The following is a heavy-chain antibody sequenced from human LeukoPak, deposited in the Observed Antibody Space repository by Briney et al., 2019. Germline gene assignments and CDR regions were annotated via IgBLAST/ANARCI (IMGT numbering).Heavy chain of an antibody. D-gene: IGHD6-13*01. J-gene: IGHJ3*01. CDR3: ARHDGSSWYYAFDV. CDR1: GVSISSTY. Sequence: SESLSLTRTVFGVSISSTYWSWIRQPPGKGLEWSGYIYYSGSTNYNPSLKSRVTISLDTSKNQFSLKLSSVTAADTAVYYCARHDGSSWYYAFDVWGQGTMVTVSS. CDR2: IYYSGST. V-gene: IGHV4-59*08.